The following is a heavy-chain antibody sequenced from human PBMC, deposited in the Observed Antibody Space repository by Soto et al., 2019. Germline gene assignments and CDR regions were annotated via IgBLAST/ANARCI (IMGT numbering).Heavy chain of an antibody. Sequence: PSETLSLTCTVSGGSSNIYYWSWIRQPPGKGLEWIGYIYYSGITDYNPSLKSRVTISVDTSKSQFSLKLSSVTAADTAVYYCARGGGVYYFDYWGQGTLVTVSS. J-gene: IGHJ4*02. D-gene: IGHD2-8*02. CDR1: GGSSNIYY. V-gene: IGHV4-59*01. CDR3: ARGGGVYYFDY. CDR2: IYYSGIT.